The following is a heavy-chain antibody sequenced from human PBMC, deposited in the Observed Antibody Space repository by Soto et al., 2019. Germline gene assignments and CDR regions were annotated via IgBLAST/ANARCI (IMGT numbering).Heavy chain of an antibody. Sequence: SQTLSLTCAISGDSVSSNSVSWNWIRQSPSRGLEWLGRTYYRSKWSADYAVSVKSRITINPDTSKNQFSLKLSSVTAADTAVYYCARVKFRDTAMPLFDYWGQGTLVTVSS. J-gene: IGHJ4*02. CDR3: ARVKFRDTAMPLFDY. CDR1: GDSVSSNSVS. D-gene: IGHD5-18*01. CDR2: TYYRSKWSA. V-gene: IGHV6-1*01.